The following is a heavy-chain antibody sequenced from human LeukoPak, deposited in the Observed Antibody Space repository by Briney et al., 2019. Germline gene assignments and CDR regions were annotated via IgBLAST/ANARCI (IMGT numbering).Heavy chain of an antibody. J-gene: IGHJ4*02. V-gene: IGHV7-4-1*02. CDR3: ARDQDFRSGRYRRDLDY. CDR1: GYTFTSYD. CDR2: VNTITGTP. D-gene: IGHD3-3*01. Sequence: ASVKVSCKASGYTFTSYDINWVRQAPGQGPEWMGWVNTITGTPTYAQGFTGRFVFSLDTSVSTAYLEINNLRADDTAVYYCARDQDFRSGRYRRDLDYWGQGTLVTVSS.